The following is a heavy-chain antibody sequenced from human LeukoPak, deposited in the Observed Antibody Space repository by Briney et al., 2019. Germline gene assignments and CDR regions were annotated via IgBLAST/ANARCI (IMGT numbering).Heavy chain of an antibody. D-gene: IGHD3-3*01. CDR1: GFTFSSYG. Sequence: PGGSLRLSCAASGFTFSSYGMHWVRQAPGKGLEWVAVISYDGSNKYYADSVKGRFTISRDNSKNTLYLQMNSLRAEDTAVYYCARVVSSVWLYDFWSGLPDYWGQGTLVTVSS. V-gene: IGHV3-30*19. CDR2: ISYDGSNK. CDR3: ARVVSSVWLYDFWSGLPDY. J-gene: IGHJ4*02.